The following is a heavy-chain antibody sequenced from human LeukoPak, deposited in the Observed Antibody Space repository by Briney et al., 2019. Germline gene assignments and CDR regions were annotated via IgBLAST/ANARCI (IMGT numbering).Heavy chain of an antibody. D-gene: IGHD2-15*01. CDR3: ARAEKGTIGGSSAYRRGYFDY. J-gene: IGHJ4*02. CDR2: ISYDGSNK. CDR1: GFTFSSYA. Sequence: PGGSLRLSCAASGFTFSSYAMHWVRQAPGKGLEWVAVISYDGSNKYYADSVKGRFTISRDNSKNTLYLQMNSLRAEDTAVYYCARAEKGTIGGSSAYRRGYFDYWGQGTLVTVSS. V-gene: IGHV3-30*04.